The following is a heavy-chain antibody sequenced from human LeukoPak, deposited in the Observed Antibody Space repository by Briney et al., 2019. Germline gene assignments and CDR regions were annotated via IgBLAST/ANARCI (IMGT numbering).Heavy chain of an antibody. D-gene: IGHD6-13*01. CDR1: GYTFTSYY. J-gene: IGHJ3*02. CDR2: INPSGGST. V-gene: IGHV1-46*01. Sequence: GASVKVSCKASGYTFTSYYMHWVRQAPGQGLDWMGIINPSGGSTSYAQKFQGRVTMTRDTSTSTVYVELSSLRSEDTAVYYCARGQQLPPTVGAFDIWGQGTMVTVSS. CDR3: ARGQQLPPTVGAFDI.